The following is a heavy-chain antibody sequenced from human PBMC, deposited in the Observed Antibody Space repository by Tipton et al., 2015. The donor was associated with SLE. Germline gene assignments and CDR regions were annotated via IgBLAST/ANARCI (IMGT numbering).Heavy chain of an antibody. CDR1: GFTFSSYG. V-gene: IGHV3-30*03. J-gene: IGHJ3*02. CDR2: ISYDGSNK. CDR3: ARDKKQGRDAFDI. Sequence: SLRLSCAASGFTFSSYGMHWVRQAPGKGLEWVAVISYDGSNKYYADSVKGRFTISRDNSKNTLYLQMNSLRAEDTAVYYCARDKKQGRDAFDIWGQGTMVTVSS.